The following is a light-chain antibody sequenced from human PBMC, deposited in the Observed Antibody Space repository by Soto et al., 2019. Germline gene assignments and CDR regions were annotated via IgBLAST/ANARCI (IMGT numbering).Light chain of an antibody. V-gene: IGLV2-14*01. Sequence: QSVLTQPASVSGSPGQSITISCTGTSSDVGGYNYVSWYQQHPGKAPKVMIYEVTNRPSGVSHSFSGSKSGNTASLTISGLQAEDEADYYCSSYTSSSTLYVFGTGTQLTVL. CDR1: SSDVGGYNY. CDR2: EVT. CDR3: SSYTSSSTLYV. J-gene: IGLJ1*01.